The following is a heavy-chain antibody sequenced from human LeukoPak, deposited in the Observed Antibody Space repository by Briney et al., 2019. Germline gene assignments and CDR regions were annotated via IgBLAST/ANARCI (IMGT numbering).Heavy chain of an antibody. CDR2: INHSGST. CDR3: ARGGDSSGWYGSYNWFDP. D-gene: IGHD6-19*01. CDR1: GGSISSGGYS. V-gene: IGHV4-30-2*01. J-gene: IGHJ5*02. Sequence: SQTLSLTCAVSGGSISSGGYSWSWIRLPPGKGLEWIGEINHSGSTNYNPSLKSRVTISVDTSKNQFSLKLSSVTAADTAVYYCARGGDSSGWYGSYNWFDPWGQGTLVTVSS.